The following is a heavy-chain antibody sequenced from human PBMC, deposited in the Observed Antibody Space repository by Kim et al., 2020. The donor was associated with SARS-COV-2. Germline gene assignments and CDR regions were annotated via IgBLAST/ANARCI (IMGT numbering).Heavy chain of an antibody. CDR1: GGSMNHFH. V-gene: IGHV4-59*13. CDR2: VFDSETT. J-gene: IGHJ4*02. D-gene: IGHD2-21*01. Sequence: SETLSLTCTVSGGSMNHFHWTWIRQSPGRGLVWIGYVFDSETTNYNPSLQSRVSMSIDTSKNQVSLKVRSVTAADTAVYYCARGRDGYNYDFDSWGQGNLVTVSS. CDR3: ARGRDGYNYDFDS.